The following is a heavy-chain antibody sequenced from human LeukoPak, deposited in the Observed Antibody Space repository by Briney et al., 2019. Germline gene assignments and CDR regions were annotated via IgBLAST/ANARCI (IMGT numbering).Heavy chain of an antibody. CDR3: ARVAHYYDSSGYYYYYYGMDV. V-gene: IGHV4-59*01. CDR2: IYCSGST. J-gene: IGHJ6*02. CDR1: GGSISSYY. Sequence: PSETLSLTCTVSGGSISSYYWSWIRQPPGRGLEWIGYIYCSGSTNYNPSLKSRVTISVDTSKNQFSLKLSSVTAADTAVYYCARVAHYYDSSGYYYYYYGMDVWGQGTTVTVSS. D-gene: IGHD3-22*01.